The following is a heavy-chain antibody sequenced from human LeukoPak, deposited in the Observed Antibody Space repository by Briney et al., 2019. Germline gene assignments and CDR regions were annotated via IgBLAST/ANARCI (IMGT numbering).Heavy chain of an antibody. J-gene: IGHJ5*02. V-gene: IGHV4-4*07. CDR1: GGPMSSYY. D-gene: IGHD5-12*01. CDR3: ARDPVATTGFDP. Sequence: SETLSLTCTVSGGPMSSYYWTWIRQPAGKGLEWIGRMYTSGSTNYNPSLKSRVTMSIDTSKNQFSLKLSSVTAADTAVYYCARDPVATTGFDPWGQGTLVTVSS. CDR2: MYTSGST.